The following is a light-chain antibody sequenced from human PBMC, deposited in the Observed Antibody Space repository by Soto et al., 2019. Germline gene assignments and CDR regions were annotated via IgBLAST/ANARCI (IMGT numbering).Light chain of an antibody. CDR1: QSVTSNY. CDR2: GAS. Sequence: EIVLTQSPGTLSLSPGERATLSCRASQSVTSNYLAWYQQKPGQAPSLLIYGASARAAGIPYRFSGSGTGTDFALTISGLEPEDFAVYFCQQYASSPWTFGQGTKVEIK. V-gene: IGKV3-20*01. J-gene: IGKJ1*01. CDR3: QQYASSPWT.